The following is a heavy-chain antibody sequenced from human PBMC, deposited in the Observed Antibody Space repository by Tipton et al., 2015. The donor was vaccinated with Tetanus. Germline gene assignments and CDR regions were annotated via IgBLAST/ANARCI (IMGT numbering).Heavy chain of an antibody. V-gene: IGHV1-8*01. D-gene: IGHD1-26*01. CDR1: GYTFTSYR. J-gene: IGHJ4*02. CDR2: MNPNSGDT. Sequence: QLVQSGAEVKKPGASVKVSCKPSGYTFTSYRINWVRQAAGQGLEWMAWMNPNSGDTGYARKFQGRVTMTRNTSISTAYMELNSLTSEDTAVYYCASGWDQALAYWGQGTLVTVSS. CDR3: ASGWDQALAY.